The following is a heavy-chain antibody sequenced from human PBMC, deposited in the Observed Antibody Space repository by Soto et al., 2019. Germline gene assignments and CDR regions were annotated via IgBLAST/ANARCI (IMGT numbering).Heavy chain of an antibody. CDR3: ASDWTAVAGTKYFDY. CDR1: GGTFSSYA. J-gene: IGHJ4*02. V-gene: IGHV1-69*12. CDR2: IIPIFGTA. D-gene: IGHD6-19*01. Sequence: QVQLVQSGAEVKKPGSSVKVSCKASGGTFSSYAISWVRQAPGQGLEWMGGIIPIFGTANYAQKFQGRVTITADEYTSTAYMELSSLRSEDTAVYYCASDWTAVAGTKYFDYWGQGTLVTVSS.